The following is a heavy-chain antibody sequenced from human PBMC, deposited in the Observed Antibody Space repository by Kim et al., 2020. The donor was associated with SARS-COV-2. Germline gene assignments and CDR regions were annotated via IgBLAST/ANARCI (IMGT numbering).Heavy chain of an antibody. Sequence: ASVKVSCKASGYTFTSYGISWVRQAPGQGLEWMGWISAYNGNTNYAQKLQGRVTMTTDTSTSTAYMELRSLRSDDTAVYYCARGGIESYVLRYFDWSITGGDYFDYWGQGTLVTVSS. D-gene: IGHD3-9*01. J-gene: IGHJ4*02. CDR2: ISAYNGNT. CDR1: GYTFTSYG. CDR3: ARGGIESYVLRYFDWSITGGDYFDY. V-gene: IGHV1-18*04.